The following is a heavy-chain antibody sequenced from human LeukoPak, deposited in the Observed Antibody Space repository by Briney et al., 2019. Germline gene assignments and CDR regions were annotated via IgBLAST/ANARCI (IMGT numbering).Heavy chain of an antibody. CDR2: IGGSGSST. Sequence: GGSLRLSCAASGFTLTSYAMSWVRQAPGKGLEWVSAIGGSGSSTYYADSVKGRLTISRDNSKNTLYLQVNSLRAEDTAVYYCAKTGYCTSNSCYYFDYWGQGTLVTVSS. J-gene: IGHJ4*02. V-gene: IGHV3-23*01. CDR3: AKTGYCTSNSCYYFDY. CDR1: GFTLTSYA. D-gene: IGHD2-2*01.